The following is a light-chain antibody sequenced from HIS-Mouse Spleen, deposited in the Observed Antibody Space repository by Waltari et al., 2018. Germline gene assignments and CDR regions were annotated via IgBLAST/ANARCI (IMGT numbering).Light chain of an antibody. CDR3: MQALQTPWT. V-gene: IGKV2-28*01. CDR1: QSLLHSNGYNY. Sequence: DIVMTQSPLSLPVTPGEPASIPCRSSQSLLHSNGYNYFDWYLQKPGQSPQLLIYLGSNRASGVPDRFSGSGSGTDFTLKISRVEAEDVGVYYCMQALQTPWTFGQGTKLEIK. CDR2: LGS. J-gene: IGKJ2*01.